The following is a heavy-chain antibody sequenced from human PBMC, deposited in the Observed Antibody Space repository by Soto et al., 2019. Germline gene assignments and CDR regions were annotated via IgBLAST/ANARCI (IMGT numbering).Heavy chain of an antibody. V-gene: IGHV3-13*01. D-gene: IGHD3-22*01. CDR1: GFTFSSYD. CDR3: ARVSPEYYYYGMDV. CDR2: IGTAGDT. Sequence: LRLSCAASGFTFSSYDMHWVRQATGKGLEWVSAIGTAGDTYYPGSVKGRFTISRENAKNSLYLQMNSLRAGDTAVYYCARVSPEYYYYGMDVWGQGTTVTVS. J-gene: IGHJ6*02.